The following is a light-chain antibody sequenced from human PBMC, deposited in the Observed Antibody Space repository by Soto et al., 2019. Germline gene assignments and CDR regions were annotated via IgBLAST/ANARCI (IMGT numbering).Light chain of an antibody. Sequence: DIVMTQSPYSLAVSLGERATFNCKSSQSILDRSKNKYYLAWYQQKSGQPPKLLIYWASLREPGVPDRFTGSGSGTDFTLTISSLQAEDVAVYYCQQYFTSPWTLGQGTKVDIK. CDR2: WAS. J-gene: IGKJ1*01. V-gene: IGKV4-1*01. CDR3: QQYFTSPWT. CDR1: QSILDRSKNKYY.